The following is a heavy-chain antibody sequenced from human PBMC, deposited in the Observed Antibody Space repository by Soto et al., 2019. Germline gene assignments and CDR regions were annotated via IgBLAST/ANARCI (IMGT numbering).Heavy chain of an antibody. Sequence: ETLSLTCAVYGGSFSGYYWSWIRQPPGKGLEWIGEINHSGSTNYNPSLKSRVTISVDTSKNQFSLKLSSVTAADTAVYYCARTRDSSGYLGFWGQGTLVTVSS. CDR1: GGSFSGYY. J-gene: IGHJ4*02. V-gene: IGHV4-34*01. CDR2: INHSGST. D-gene: IGHD3-22*01. CDR3: ARTRDSSGYLGF.